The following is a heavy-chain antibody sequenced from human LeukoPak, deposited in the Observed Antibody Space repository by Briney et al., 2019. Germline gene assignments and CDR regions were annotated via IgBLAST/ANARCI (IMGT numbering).Heavy chain of an antibody. J-gene: IGHJ4*02. CDR3: AGGDGYNLRYFDY. CDR1: GGSISSGDYY. CDR2: IYYSGST. D-gene: IGHD5-24*01. Sequence: SETLSLTCTVSGGSISSGDYYWSWIRQPPGKGLEWIGYIYYSGSTYYNPSLNSRVTISVDTSKNQFSLKLSSVTAADTAVYYCAGGDGYNLRYFDYWGQGTLVTVSS. V-gene: IGHV4-30-4*01.